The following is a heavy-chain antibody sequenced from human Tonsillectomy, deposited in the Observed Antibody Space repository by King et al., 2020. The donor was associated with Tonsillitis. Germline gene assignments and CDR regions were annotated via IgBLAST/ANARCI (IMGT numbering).Heavy chain of an antibody. CDR3: ARGISSSWYGIDY. D-gene: IGHD6-13*01. J-gene: IGHJ4*02. Sequence: QLQESGPGLVKPSQTLSLTCTVSGGSISSGDYYWSWIRQPPGKGLEWIGYIYYSGSTYYNPSLKSRVTISVDTYKNQFSLKLSSVTAADTAVYYCARGISSSWYGIDYWGQGTLVTVSS. V-gene: IGHV4-30-4*01. CDR2: IYYSGST. CDR1: GGSISSGDYY.